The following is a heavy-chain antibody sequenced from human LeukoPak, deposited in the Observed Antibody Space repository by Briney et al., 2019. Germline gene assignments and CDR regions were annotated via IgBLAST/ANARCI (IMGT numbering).Heavy chain of an antibody. CDR2: ISSGGSTI. CDR1: GFTFSAYS. Sequence: PGGSLRLSCAASGFTFSAYSMNWVRQAPGKGLEWVSYISSGGSTIYYADSVKGRFTISRDNAKNSLYLQMNSLRDEDTAVYHCARDEAGVDVTMMVTGGIDYWGQGTLITVSS. V-gene: IGHV3-48*02. J-gene: IGHJ4*02. CDR3: ARDEAGVDVTMMVTGGIDY. D-gene: IGHD3-22*01.